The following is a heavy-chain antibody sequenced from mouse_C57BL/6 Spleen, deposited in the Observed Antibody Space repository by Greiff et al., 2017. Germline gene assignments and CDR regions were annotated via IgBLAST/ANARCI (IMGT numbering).Heavy chain of an antibody. V-gene: IGHV1-82*01. CDR2: IYPGDGDT. J-gene: IGHJ4*01. Sequence: VQLQQSGPELVKPGASVKISCKASGYAFSSSWMNWVKQRPGKGLEWIGRIYPGDGDTKYNGKFKGKATLTADKSSSTAYMQLSSLTSEDSAVYFCARGEGFYAMDYWGQGTSVTVSS. CDR1: GYAFSSSW. CDR3: ARGEGFYAMDY.